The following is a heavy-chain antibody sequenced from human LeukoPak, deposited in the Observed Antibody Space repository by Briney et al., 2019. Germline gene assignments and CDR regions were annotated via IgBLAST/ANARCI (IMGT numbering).Heavy chain of an antibody. CDR2: IGTAGDT. CDR1: GFTFSSYN. D-gene: IGHD3-9*01. CDR3: ARGYYDILTGYPGHAFDI. Sequence: GGSLRLSCAASGFTFSSYNMHWVRQATGKGLEWVSAIGTAGDTYYPGSVKGRFTISRENAKNSLYLQMNSLRAGDTAVYYCARGYYDILTGYPGHAFDIWGQGTMVTVSS. V-gene: IGHV3-13*01. J-gene: IGHJ3*02.